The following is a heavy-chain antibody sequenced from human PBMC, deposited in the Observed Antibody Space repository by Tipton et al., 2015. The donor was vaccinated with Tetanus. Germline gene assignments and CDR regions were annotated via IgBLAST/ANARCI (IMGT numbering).Heavy chain of an antibody. Sequence: SLRLSCAASGFTVSSNYMSWVRQAPGKGLEWVSVIYSGGSTYYADSVKGRFTISRDNSKNTLYLQMNSLRAEDTAVYYCARVAIFAYYYGMDVWGQGTTVTVSS. CDR3: ARVAIFAYYYGMDV. V-gene: IGHV3-53*01. J-gene: IGHJ6*02. D-gene: IGHD3-3*01. CDR1: GFTVSSNY. CDR2: IYSGGST.